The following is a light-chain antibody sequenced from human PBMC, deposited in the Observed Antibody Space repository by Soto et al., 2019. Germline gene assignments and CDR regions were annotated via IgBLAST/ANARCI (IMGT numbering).Light chain of an antibody. J-gene: IGLJ2*01. Sequence: QSVLTQPPSVSGAPGQRVTISCTGSSSNFGAGYDVHWYQQLPGTAPKLLIYGNCNRPSGVPDRFSGSKSGTSASLAITGLQAEDEADYYCQSYDSSLSGSGVFGGGTKLTVL. CDR2: GNC. CDR1: SSNFGAGYD. CDR3: QSYDSSLSGSGV. V-gene: IGLV1-40*01.